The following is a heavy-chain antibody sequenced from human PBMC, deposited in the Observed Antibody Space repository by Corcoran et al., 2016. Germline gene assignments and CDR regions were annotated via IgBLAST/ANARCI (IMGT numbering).Heavy chain of an antibody. Sequence: QVQLVQSGAEVKKPGASVKVSCKASGYTFTGYYMHWVRQAPGQGLEWMGWINPNSGGTNYTQKFQGRVTMTRDTSISTAYMELSRLRSDDTAVYYCAREGAPDTAMVKIIYYGMDVWGQGTTVTVSS. CDR2: INPNSGGT. D-gene: IGHD5-18*01. V-gene: IGHV1-2*02. J-gene: IGHJ6*02. CDR3: AREGAPDTAMVKIIYYGMDV. CDR1: GYTFTGYY.